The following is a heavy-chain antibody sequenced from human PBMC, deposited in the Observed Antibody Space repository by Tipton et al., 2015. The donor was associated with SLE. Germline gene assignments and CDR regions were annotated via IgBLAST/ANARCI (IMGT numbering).Heavy chain of an antibody. J-gene: IGHJ3*01. Sequence: TLSLTCNVSGGSMRSYYWSWIRQSPGKGLESIGNIYYSGSTYYNPSLKSRVTISVDTSKNQLSLNLTSVTAADTAVYFCARNDYSNYDAFDVWGQGTMVTVSS. CDR2: IYYSGST. D-gene: IGHD4-11*01. CDR3: ARNDYSNYDAFDV. CDR1: GGSMRSYY. V-gene: IGHV4-59*04.